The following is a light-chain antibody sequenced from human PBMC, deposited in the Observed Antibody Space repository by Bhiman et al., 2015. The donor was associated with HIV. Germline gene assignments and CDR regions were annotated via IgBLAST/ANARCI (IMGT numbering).Light chain of an antibody. Sequence: GSVAPGQTARITCSGDKLGDKYVCWYQQKPGQSPVLLIYQDNKRPSGIPDRFSGSKSGTSATLGITGLQTGDEADYYCGTWDRSLSAGGVFGTGTKVTVL. J-gene: IGLJ1*01. CDR3: GTWDRSLSAGGV. CDR2: QDN. V-gene: IGLV3-1*01. CDR1: KLGDKY.